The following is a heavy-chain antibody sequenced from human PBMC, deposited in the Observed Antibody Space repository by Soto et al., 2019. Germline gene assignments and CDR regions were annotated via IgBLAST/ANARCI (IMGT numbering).Heavy chain of an antibody. CDR3: ARVAAAGYYYYYYGTDV. V-gene: IGHV1-69*06. J-gene: IGHJ6*02. Sequence: SVKVSCKASGGTFSSYAISWVRQAPGQGLEWMGGIIPIFGTANYAQKFQGRVTITADKSTSTAYMELSSLRSEDTAVYYCARVAAAGYYYYYYGTDVWGQGTTVTVSS. CDR1: GGTFSSYA. CDR2: IIPIFGTA. D-gene: IGHD6-13*01.